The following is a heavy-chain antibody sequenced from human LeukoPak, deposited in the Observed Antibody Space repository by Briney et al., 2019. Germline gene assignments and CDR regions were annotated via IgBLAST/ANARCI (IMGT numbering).Heavy chain of an antibody. CDR2: ISAYNGNT. V-gene: IGHV1-18*01. CDR1: GYTFTGYG. D-gene: IGHD5-12*01. CDR3: ARDAVATMDYSYYGMDV. Sequence: ASVKVSCKASGYTFTGYGISWVRQAPGQGLEWMGWISAYNGNTNYAQKLQGRVTMTTDTSTSTAYMELRSLRSDDTAVYYCARDAVATMDYSYYGMDVWGQGATVTVSS. J-gene: IGHJ6*02.